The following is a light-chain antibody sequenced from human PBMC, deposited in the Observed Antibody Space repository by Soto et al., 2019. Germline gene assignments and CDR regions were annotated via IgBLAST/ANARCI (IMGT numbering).Light chain of an antibody. CDR2: LNSDGSH. CDR3: QTWGTYVV. Sequence: QSVLTQSPSASASLGASVKLTCTLSSGHSNFAIAWHHQQPEKGPRFLMKLNSDGSHNKGDGIPDRFAGSSSGAERYLTISSLQSGDEADYYCQTWGTYVVFGGGTKVTVL. J-gene: IGLJ2*01. V-gene: IGLV4-69*01. CDR1: SGHSNFA.